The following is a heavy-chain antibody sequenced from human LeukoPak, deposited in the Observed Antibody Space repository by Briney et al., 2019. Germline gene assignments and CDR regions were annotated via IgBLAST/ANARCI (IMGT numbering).Heavy chain of an antibody. CDR3: AGVNYYDSSGYYDY. CDR2: ISSSSSYI. D-gene: IGHD3-22*01. J-gene: IGHJ4*02. V-gene: IGHV3-21*01. CDR1: GFTFSSYW. Sequence: GGSLRLSCAASGFTFSSYWMHWVRQAPGKGLEWVSSISSSSSYIYYADSVKGRFTISRDNAKNSLYLQMNSLRAEDTAVYYCAGVNYYDSSGYYDYWGQGTLVTVSS.